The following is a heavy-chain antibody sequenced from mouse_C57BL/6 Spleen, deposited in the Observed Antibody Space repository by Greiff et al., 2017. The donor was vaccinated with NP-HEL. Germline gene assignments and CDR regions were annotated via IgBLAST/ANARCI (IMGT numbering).Heavy chain of an antibody. Sequence: DVKLVESGAELVKPGASVKLSCTASGFNIKDYYMHWVKQRTEQGLEWVGRIDPEDGETKYAPKFQGKATITADTSSNTAYLQLSSLTSEDTAVYYCARSNYGNYFYFDYWGQGTTLTVSS. V-gene: IGHV14-2*01. CDR3: ARSNYGNYFYFDY. CDR1: GFNIKDYY. CDR2: IDPEDGET. J-gene: IGHJ2*01. D-gene: IGHD2-1*01.